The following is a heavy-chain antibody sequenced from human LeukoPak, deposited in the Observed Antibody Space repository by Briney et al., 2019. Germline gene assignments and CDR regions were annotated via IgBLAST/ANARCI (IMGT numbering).Heavy chain of an antibody. J-gene: IGHJ1*01. CDR3: TTAAVH. CDR2: IRIKIDGATT. CDR1: GFTFSNAW. V-gene: IGHV3-15*01. Sequence: RGSLRLSCAASGFTFSNAWMSWVRQSPGKGLEWVGRIRIKIDGATTDYAAPVKGRFTISRDDSKNTLYLQMNSLKTEDTAVYYCTTAAVHWGQGTLVTVSP.